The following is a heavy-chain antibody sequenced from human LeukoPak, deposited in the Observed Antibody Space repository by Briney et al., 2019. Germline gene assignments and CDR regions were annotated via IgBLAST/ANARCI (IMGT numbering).Heavy chain of an antibody. CDR2: ISGSGGST. CDR1: GFTFSSYA. D-gene: IGHD3-22*01. CDR3: AKGDYYDSSGYDY. Sequence: GGSLRLSCAAPGFTFSSYAMSWVRQAPGKGLEWVSAISGSGGSTYYADSVKGRFTTSRDNSKNTLYLQMNSLRAEDTAVYYCAKGDYYDSSGYDYWGQGTLVTVSS. J-gene: IGHJ4*02. V-gene: IGHV3-23*01.